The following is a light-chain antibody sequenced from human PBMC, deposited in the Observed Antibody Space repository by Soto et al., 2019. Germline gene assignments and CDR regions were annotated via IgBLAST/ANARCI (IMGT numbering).Light chain of an antibody. V-gene: IGKV3-20*01. J-gene: IGKJ1*01. CDR1: QSVSSSY. Sequence: EIVLTQSPGTLSLSPGERATLSCRASQSVSSSYLAWYQQKPGQAPRLLIYGASSRATGIPDRFSGSGSGTDFTLTISRLEPEEFAVYYCQQYGSSPWTFGQGNKV. CDR2: GAS. CDR3: QQYGSSPWT.